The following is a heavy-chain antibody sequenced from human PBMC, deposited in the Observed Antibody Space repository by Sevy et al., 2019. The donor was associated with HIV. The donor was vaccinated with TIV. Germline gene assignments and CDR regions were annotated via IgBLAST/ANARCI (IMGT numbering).Heavy chain of an antibody. CDR3: ARHQTTAVLYAFDL. J-gene: IGHJ3*01. D-gene: IGHD2-21*02. V-gene: IGHV4-59*08. CDR2: MYNTWST. CDR1: GGSISSYL. Sequence: SETQSLTCTVSGGSISSYLWSWIRQPPGRGLEWIGYMYNTWSTNYNPSLKSRVTISLDTSKNQFSLKLSSVTAADTAVYYCARHQTTAVLYAFDLWGQGTMVTVSS.